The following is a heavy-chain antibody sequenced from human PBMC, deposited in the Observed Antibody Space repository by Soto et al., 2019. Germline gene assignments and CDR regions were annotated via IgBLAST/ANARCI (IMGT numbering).Heavy chain of an antibody. V-gene: IGHV3-30*18. J-gene: IGHJ3*02. CDR1: GFTFSSNG. CDR2: ISFDGSYK. D-gene: IGHD2-8*02. CDR3: AKDEGAAGGGVGGDGFDI. Sequence: QVQLVESGGGVVQPGRSLRLSCAASGFTFSSNGMHWVRQAPGKGLEWVAVISFDGSYKNYADSVKGRFTISRDNSKNTLYLQVNSLRAEDTAVYYCAKDEGAAGGGVGGDGFDIWGQGTMVTVSS.